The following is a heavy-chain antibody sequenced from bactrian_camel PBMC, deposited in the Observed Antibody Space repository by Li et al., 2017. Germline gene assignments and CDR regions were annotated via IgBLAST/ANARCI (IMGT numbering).Heavy chain of an antibody. D-gene: IGHD3*01. CDR1: PLLFNGNY. CDR3: AADRGYGLGCDDGSGY. Sequence: QLVESGGGLVQPGGSLRLSCAASPLLFNGNYMSWVRQVPGKGLEWASTIYNDGRNTYYTDSVKGRFTISRDNAKNTVYLQMNSLKPEDTAVYYCAADRGYGLGCDDGSGYWGQGTQVTVS. CDR2: IYNDGRNT. J-gene: IGHJ6*01. V-gene: IGHV3-2*01.